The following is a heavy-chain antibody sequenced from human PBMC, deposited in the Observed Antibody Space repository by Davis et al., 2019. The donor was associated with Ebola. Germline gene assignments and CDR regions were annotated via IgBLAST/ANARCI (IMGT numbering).Heavy chain of an antibody. Sequence: HTGGSLRLSCAASGFTFSSYWMHWVRQAPGKGLVWVSRINSDGSTTGYADSVKGRFTISRDNSENMLYLQMNSLRAEDTAVYYCAKDRLRLWLGESSGQGTLVTISS. D-gene: IGHD3-10*01. CDR2: INSDGSTT. CDR3: AKDRLRLWLGES. CDR1: GFTFSSYW. J-gene: IGHJ5*02. V-gene: IGHV3-74*01.